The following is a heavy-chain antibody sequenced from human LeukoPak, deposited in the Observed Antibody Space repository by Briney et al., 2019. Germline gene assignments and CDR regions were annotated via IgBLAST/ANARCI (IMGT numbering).Heavy chain of an antibody. D-gene: IGHD5-18*01. Sequence: SVKVSCKASGGTFSSYAISWVRQAPGQGLEWMGGIIPIFGTANYAQKFQGRVTITRDTSASTAYMELSSLRSEDTAVYYCARDLPPGTAMGYFDYWGQGTLVTVSS. CDR1: GGTFSSYA. J-gene: IGHJ4*02. CDR3: ARDLPPGTAMGYFDY. V-gene: IGHV1-69*05. CDR2: IIPIFGTA.